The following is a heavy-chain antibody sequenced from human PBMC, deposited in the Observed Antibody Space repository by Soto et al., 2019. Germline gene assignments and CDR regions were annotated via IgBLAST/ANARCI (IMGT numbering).Heavy chain of an antibody. J-gene: IGHJ4*02. CDR3: ARHINPYDFWSGAFFDY. CDR2: IYYSGST. Sequence: PSETLSLTCTVSGGSISSSSYYWGWIRQPPGKGLEWIGSIYYSGSTYYNTSLKSRVTISVDTSKNQFSLKLSSVTAADTAVYYCARHINPYDFWSGAFFDYWGQGTLVTVSS. D-gene: IGHD3-3*01. V-gene: IGHV4-39*01. CDR1: GGSISSSSYY.